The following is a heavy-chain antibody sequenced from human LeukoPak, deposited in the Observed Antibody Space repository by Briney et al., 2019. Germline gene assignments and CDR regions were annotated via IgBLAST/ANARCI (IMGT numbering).Heavy chain of an antibody. J-gene: IGHJ4*02. Sequence: GGSLRLSCAASGFTFSSYGMHWVRQAPGKGLEWVAVISCDGSNKYYADSVKGRFTISRDNSKNTLYLQMNSLRAEDTAVYYCAKLYYYDSSGYYYPTDYWGQGTLVTVSS. CDR1: GFTFSSYG. CDR2: ISCDGSNK. CDR3: AKLYYYDSSGYYYPTDY. D-gene: IGHD3-22*01. V-gene: IGHV3-30*18.